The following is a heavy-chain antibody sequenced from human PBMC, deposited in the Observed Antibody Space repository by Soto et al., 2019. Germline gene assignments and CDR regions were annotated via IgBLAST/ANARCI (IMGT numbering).Heavy chain of an antibody. J-gene: IGHJ4*02. V-gene: IGHV4-39*01. D-gene: IGHD2-2*01. CDR3: ARLGRRLGYCSSTSCNNFDY. CDR1: GGSISISSYY. CDR2: IYYSGST. Sequence: SSETLSLTCTVSGGSISISSYYWGCIRQPPGKGLEWIGSIYYSGSTYYNPSLKSRVTISVDTSKNQFSLKLSSVTAADTAVYYCARLGRRLGYCSSTSCNNFDYWGQGTLVTVSS.